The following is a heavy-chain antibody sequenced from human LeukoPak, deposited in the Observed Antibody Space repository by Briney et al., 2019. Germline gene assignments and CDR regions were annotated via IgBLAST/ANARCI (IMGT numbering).Heavy chain of an antibody. CDR3: ARRRYYDSTGYLD. Sequence: SETLSLTRTLSGDYISSSNYYWGWIRQPPGKGLEWIGDIYYSGSTYYNASLKSRVSISIDTSNNHFSLHLSSLTAADTALYYCARRRYYDSTGYLDWGHGTLVTVSS. V-gene: IGHV4-39*02. J-gene: IGHJ1*01. D-gene: IGHD3-22*01. CDR2: IYYSGST. CDR1: GDYISSSNYY.